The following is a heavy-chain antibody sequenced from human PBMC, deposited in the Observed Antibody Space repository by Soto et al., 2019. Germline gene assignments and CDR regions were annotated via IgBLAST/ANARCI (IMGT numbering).Heavy chain of an antibody. D-gene: IGHD2-15*01. CDR2: ISYDGSNK. J-gene: IGHJ3*02. Sequence: QVQLVESGGGVVQPGRSLRLSCAASGFTFSSYAMHWVRQAPGKGLEWVAVISYDGSNKYYADSVKGRFTISRDNSKNTRYLQMNRLRAEDTAVYYCAREMGQGYCSGGSCSAVASSRAFDIWGQGTMVTVSS. CDR1: GFTFSSYA. V-gene: IGHV3-30-3*01. CDR3: AREMGQGYCSGGSCSAVASSRAFDI.